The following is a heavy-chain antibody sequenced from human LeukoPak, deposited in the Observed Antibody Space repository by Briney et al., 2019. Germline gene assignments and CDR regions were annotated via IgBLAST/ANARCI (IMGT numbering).Heavy chain of an antibody. CDR3: ATTSGYYLGYFDY. CDR1: GFTFSSYA. V-gene: IGHV3-23*01. CDR2: ISGSGGST. D-gene: IGHD3-22*01. Sequence: GGSLRLSCAASGFTFSSYAMSWVRQAPGKGLEWVSAISGSGGSTYYADSVKGRFTISRDNSKNTLYLQMNSLRAEDTAVYYCATTSGYYLGYFDYWGRGTLVTVSS. J-gene: IGHJ4*02.